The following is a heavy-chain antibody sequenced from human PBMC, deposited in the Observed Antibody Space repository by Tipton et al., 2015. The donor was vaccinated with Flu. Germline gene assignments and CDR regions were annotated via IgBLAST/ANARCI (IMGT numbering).Heavy chain of an antibody. J-gene: IGHJ1*01. CDR3: AREKDSRGSEYFQQ. Sequence: TLSLTCTVSGGSMSSYYWSWIRQPAGKGLEWIGRIYTSGSAIHNPSLKSRVTMSVDTSKNQLSLRLSSVTVADTAVYYCAREKDSRGSEYFQQWGQGTLVTVSS. CDR2: IYTSGSA. D-gene: IGHD3-22*01. V-gene: IGHV4-4*07. CDR1: GGSMSSYY.